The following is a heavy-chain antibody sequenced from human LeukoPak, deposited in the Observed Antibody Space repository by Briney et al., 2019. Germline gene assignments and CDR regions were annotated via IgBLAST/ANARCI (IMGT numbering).Heavy chain of an antibody. V-gene: IGHV4-4*07. D-gene: IGHD2-2*01. CDR1: GGSISSYY. Sequence: SETLSLTCTVSGGSISSYYWSWLRQPAGKGLEWVGRIYTSGSTNHNPSLQSRVTMSVATAKNQFSLKLSSVTAADTAVYYCARGEGLRYCSSTSCSPDHDAFDIWGQGTMVTVSS. CDR2: IYTSGST. CDR3: ARGEGLRYCSSTSCSPDHDAFDI. J-gene: IGHJ3*02.